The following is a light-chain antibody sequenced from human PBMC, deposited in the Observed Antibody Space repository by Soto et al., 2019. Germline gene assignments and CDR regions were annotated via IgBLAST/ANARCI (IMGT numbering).Light chain of an antibody. CDR3: SSWTTSTTMI. CDR1: RSDIGAYNF. CDR2: DVN. J-gene: IGLJ2*01. V-gene: IGLV2-14*03. Sequence: QSALTQPASVSGSPGQSITISCNGTRSDIGAYNFVSWYQQHPGEVPKLILYDVNVRPSGVSNRCSGSKSGNTASLTISGLQAEDEADYYCSSWTTSTTMIFGGGTKVTVL.